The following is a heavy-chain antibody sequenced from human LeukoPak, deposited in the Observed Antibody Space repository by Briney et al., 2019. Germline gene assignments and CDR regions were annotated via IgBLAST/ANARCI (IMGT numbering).Heavy chain of an antibody. V-gene: IGHV1-69*05. CDR2: IIPIFGTA. CDR1: GGTFSSYA. CDR3: ARRGDRYYYDSSGYYY. D-gene: IGHD3-22*01. Sequence: GASVKVSCKASGGTFSSYAISWVRQAPGQGLEWMGGIIPIFGTANYAQKFQGRVTITTDESTSTAYMELSSLRSEDTAVYYCARRGDRYYYDSSGYYYWGQGTLVTVSS. J-gene: IGHJ4*02.